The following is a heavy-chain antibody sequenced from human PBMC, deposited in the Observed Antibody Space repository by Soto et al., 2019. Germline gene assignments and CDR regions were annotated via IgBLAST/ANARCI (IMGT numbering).Heavy chain of an antibody. V-gene: IGHV3-33*01. J-gene: IGHJ4*02. CDR1: AVTFTGFG. Sequence: GGSLRLSCAASAVTFTGFGMHWVRQDPGKGLEWVAVIRFDGSNTYYADSVKGRFTISRDNPKNMLYLQMNSLRAEDTAIYYCARDGVGTTTYFGYFDYWGLGTLVTVSS. CDR3: ARDGVGTTTYFGYFDY. CDR2: IRFDGSNT. D-gene: IGHD1-26*01.